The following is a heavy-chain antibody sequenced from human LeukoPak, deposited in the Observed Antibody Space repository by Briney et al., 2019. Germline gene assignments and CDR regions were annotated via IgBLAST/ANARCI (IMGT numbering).Heavy chain of an antibody. V-gene: IGHV3-7*01. CDR3: ARDFGEINPMDNNDY. J-gene: IGHJ4*02. CDR2: IKQDGSEK. CDR1: GFTFSSYW. D-gene: IGHD3-10*01. Sequence: GGSLRLSCAASGFTFSSYWMSWVRQAPGKGLEWVANIKQDGSEKYYVDSVKGRFTISRDNAKNSLYLQMNSLRAEDTAVYYCARDFGEINPMDNNDYWGQGTLVTVSS.